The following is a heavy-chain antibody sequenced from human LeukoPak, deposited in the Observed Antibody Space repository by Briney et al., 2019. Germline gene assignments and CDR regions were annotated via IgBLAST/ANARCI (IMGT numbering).Heavy chain of an antibody. Sequence: GASVKVSCKASGGTFSSYAISWVRQAPGLGLEWMGGIIPIFGTANYAQKFQGRVTITADESTSTAYMELSSLRSEDTAVYYCARDGVGRYFDWFPGAFDIWGQGTMVTVSS. CDR1: GGTFSSYA. V-gene: IGHV1-69*01. D-gene: IGHD3-9*01. CDR2: IIPIFGTA. CDR3: ARDGVGRYFDWFPGAFDI. J-gene: IGHJ3*02.